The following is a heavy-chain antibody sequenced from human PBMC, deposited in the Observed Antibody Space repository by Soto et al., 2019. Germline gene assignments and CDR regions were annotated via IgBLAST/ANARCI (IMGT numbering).Heavy chain of an antibody. CDR1: GFTFDDYG. CDR2: INWNGGST. CDR3: ARVNVGYYYDSSGFDY. Sequence: GSLRLSCAASGFTFDDYGMSWVRQAPGKGLEWVSGINWNGGSTGYADSVKGRFTISRDNAKNSLYLQMNSLRAEDTAVYYCARVNVGYYYDSSGFDYWGQGTLVTVSS. D-gene: IGHD3-22*01. J-gene: IGHJ4*02. V-gene: IGHV3-20*04.